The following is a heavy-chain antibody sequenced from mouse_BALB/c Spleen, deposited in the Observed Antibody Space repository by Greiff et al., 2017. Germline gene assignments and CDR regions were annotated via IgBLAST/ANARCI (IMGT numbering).Heavy chain of an antibody. D-gene: IGHD2-4*01. CDR3: ARDPYYDYDYAMDY. CDR2: IWAGGST. Sequence: QVQLKESGPGLVAPSQSLSITCTVSGFSLTSYGVHWVRQPPGKGLEWLGVIWAGGSTNYNSAHMSRLSISKDNSKSQVFLKMNSLQTDDTAMYYCARDPYYDYDYAMDYWGQGTSVTVSS. V-gene: IGHV2-9*02. CDR1: GFSLTSYG. J-gene: IGHJ4*01.